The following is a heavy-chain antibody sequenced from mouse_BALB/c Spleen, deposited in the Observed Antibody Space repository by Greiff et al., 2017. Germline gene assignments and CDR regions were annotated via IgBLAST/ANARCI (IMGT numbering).Heavy chain of an antibody. V-gene: IGHV5-6*02. CDR2: ISSGGSYT. CDR1: GFTFSSYG. CDR3: ARRTGTGVFDY. J-gene: IGHJ2*01. Sequence: DVMLVESGGDLVKPGGSLKLSCAASGFTFSSYGMSWVRQTPDKRLEWVATISSGGSYTYYPDSVKGRFTISRDNAKNTLYLQMSSLKSEDTAMYYCARRTGTGVFDYWGQGTTLTVSS. D-gene: IGHD4-1*01.